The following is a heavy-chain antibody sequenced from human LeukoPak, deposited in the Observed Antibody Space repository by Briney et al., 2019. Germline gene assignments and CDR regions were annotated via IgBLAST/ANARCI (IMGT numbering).Heavy chain of an antibody. CDR2: ISYDGSNK. Sequence: GGSLRLSCAASGFTFSSYGMHWVRQAPGKGLEWVAVISYDGSNKYYADSVKGRFTISRDNSKNTLYLQMNSLRAEDTAVYYCAKGSGSSPPGYWGQGTLVTVSS. CDR1: GFTFSSYG. CDR3: AKGSGSSPPGY. J-gene: IGHJ4*02. D-gene: IGHD6-13*01. V-gene: IGHV3-30*18.